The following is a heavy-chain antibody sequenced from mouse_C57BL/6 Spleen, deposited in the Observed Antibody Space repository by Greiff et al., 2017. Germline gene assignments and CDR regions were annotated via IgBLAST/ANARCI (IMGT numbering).Heavy chain of an antibody. D-gene: IGHD1-1*02. Sequence: EVKLMESGPGLVKPSQSLSLTCSASGYSITSGYYWNWIRQLPGNQLEWMGYISYDGSNNYNPSLKNRISITRDTSKNQFFLKLKSVTTEDTATYYCARAYGPAGFAYWGQGTLVTVSA. J-gene: IGHJ3*01. V-gene: IGHV3-6*01. CDR1: GYSITSGYY. CDR2: ISYDGSN. CDR3: ARAYGPAGFAY.